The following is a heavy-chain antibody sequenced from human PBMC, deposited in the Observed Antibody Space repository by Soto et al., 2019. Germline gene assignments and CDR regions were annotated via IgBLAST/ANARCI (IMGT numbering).Heavy chain of an antibody. CDR3: ARGVHYDSSGYYYFY. CDR2: IIPLFGTA. CDR1: GGTFSTYA. J-gene: IGHJ4*02. D-gene: IGHD3-22*01. V-gene: IGHV1-69*13. Sequence: SVKVSCKASGGTFSTYAIDWVRQAPGQGLEWMGGIIPLFGTAKYAQNFQGRITITADESTNTAYMELRSLRSGDTAVYYCARGVHYDSSGYYYFYWGQGTLVTVSS.